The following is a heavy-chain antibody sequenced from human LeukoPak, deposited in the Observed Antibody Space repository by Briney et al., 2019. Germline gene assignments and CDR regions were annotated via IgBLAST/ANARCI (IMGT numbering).Heavy chain of an antibody. D-gene: IGHD3-10*01. CDR2: IIPIFGTA. Sequence: GASVKVSCKASGYTFTSYGISWVRQAPGQGLEWMGGIIPIFGTANYAQKFQGRVTITRDTSASTAYMELSSLRSEDTAVYYCAREVLLWFGESAYYFDYWGQGTLVTVSS. CDR3: AREVLLWFGESAYYFDY. J-gene: IGHJ4*02. V-gene: IGHV1-69*05. CDR1: GYTFTSYG.